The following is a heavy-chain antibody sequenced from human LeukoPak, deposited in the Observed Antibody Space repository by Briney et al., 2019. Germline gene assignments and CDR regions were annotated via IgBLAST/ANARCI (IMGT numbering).Heavy chain of an antibody. Sequence: GGSLRLSCAASGFTFSSYGMHWVRQAPGKGLEWVAVISYDGSNKYYADSVKGRFTISRDNPKNTLYLQMNSLRAEDTAVYYCARSKDSSGYKSFDYWGQGTLVTVSS. D-gene: IGHD3-22*01. V-gene: IGHV3-30*03. CDR3: ARSKDSSGYKSFDY. CDR2: ISYDGSNK. CDR1: GFTFSSYG. J-gene: IGHJ4*02.